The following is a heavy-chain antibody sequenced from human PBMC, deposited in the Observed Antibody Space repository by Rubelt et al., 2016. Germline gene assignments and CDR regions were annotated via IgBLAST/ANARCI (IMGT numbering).Heavy chain of an antibody. J-gene: IGHJ4*02. Sequence: EVQLVESGGGLVQAGGSLRLSSAASGFTVSSNYMSWVRQAPGKGLEWVSVSYSGGSTYYADSVKGRFTISRYNSKNTLYLQMNSLRAEDTAVYYCARNWGFDYWGQGTLVTVSS. D-gene: IGHD7-27*01. CDR3: ARNWGFDY. V-gene: IGHV3-66*01. CDR2: SYSGGST. CDR1: GFTVSSNY.